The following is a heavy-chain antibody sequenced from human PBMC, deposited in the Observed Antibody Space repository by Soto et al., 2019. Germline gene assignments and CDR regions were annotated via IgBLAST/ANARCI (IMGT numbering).Heavy chain of an antibody. D-gene: IGHD3-16*02. J-gene: IGHJ4*02. CDR1: GYSFTSYW. CDR2: IDPSDSYT. V-gene: IGHV5-10-1*01. Sequence: GESLKISCKGSGYSFTSYWISWVRQMPGKGLEWMGRIDPSDSYTNYSPSFQGHVTISADKSISTAYLQWSSLKASDTAMYYCARTYYDYVWGSYRYRYLDYWGQGTLVTVSS. CDR3: ARTYYDYVWGSYRYRYLDY.